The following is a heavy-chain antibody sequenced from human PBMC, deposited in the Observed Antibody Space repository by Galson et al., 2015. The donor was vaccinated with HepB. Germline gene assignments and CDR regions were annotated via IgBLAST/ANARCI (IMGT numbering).Heavy chain of an antibody. CDR3: ARENKLAAAWGWFDP. CDR1: GFTFSDYY. CDR2: ISSSGSTI. J-gene: IGHJ5*02. V-gene: IGHV3-11*01. Sequence: SLRLSCAASGFTFSDYYMGWIRQAPGKGLEWVSYISSSGSTIYYADSVKGRFTISRDNAKNSLYLQMNSLRAEDTAVYYCARENKLAAAWGWFDPWGQGTLVTVSS. D-gene: IGHD6-13*01.